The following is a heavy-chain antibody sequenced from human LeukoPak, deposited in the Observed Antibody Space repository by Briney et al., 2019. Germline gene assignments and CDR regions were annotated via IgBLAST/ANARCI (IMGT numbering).Heavy chain of an antibody. Sequence: PSETLSLTCTVSGGSISSSSYYWGWIRQPPGKGLEWIGSIYYSGSTYYNPSLKSRVTISVDKSKNQFSLKLSSVTAADTAVYYCARDRRGNWNDRHFDYWGQGTLVPSPQ. CDR1: GGSISSSSYY. D-gene: IGHD1-20*01. J-gene: IGHJ4*02. CDR2: IYYSGST. CDR3: ARDRRGNWNDRHFDY. V-gene: IGHV4-39*07.